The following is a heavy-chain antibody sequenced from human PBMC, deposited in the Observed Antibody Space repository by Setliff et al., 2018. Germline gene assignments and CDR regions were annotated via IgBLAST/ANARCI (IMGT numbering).Heavy chain of an antibody. CDR3: ARQWTDCTSANCYTMAYYYYYMDV. Sequence: KPSETLSLTCNVSGGSISSSIYFWGWIRQPPGKGLEWIGNIYYSGSTYYSPSLKSRVTIFVDTSRNQFSLKLSSVTAADTAVYYCARQWTDCTSANCYTMAYYYYYMDVWGKGTTVTVSS. CDR2: IYYSGST. D-gene: IGHD2-2*02. CDR1: GGSISSSIYF. J-gene: IGHJ6*03. V-gene: IGHV4-39*01.